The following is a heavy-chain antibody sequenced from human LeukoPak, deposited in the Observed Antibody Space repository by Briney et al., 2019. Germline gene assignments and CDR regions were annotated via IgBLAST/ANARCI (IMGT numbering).Heavy chain of an antibody. CDR2: IYYSGST. V-gene: IGHV4-39*01. J-gene: IGHJ4*02. CDR1: GGSFSGYY. D-gene: IGHD3-22*01. Sequence: PSETLSLTCAVYGGSFSGYYWGWIRQPPGKGLEWIGSIYYSGSTYYNPSLKSRVTISVDTSKNQFSLKLSSVTAADTAVYYCARARGYYDSSGYYSTPYYFDYWGQGTLVTVSS. CDR3: ARARGYYDSSGYYSTPYYFDY.